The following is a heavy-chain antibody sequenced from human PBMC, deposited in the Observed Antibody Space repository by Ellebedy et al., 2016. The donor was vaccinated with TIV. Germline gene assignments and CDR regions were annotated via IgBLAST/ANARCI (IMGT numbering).Heavy chain of an antibody. CDR1: GFSLSTSGVG. V-gene: IGHV2-5*02. D-gene: IGHD1-26*01. J-gene: IGHJ5*02. CDR3: AHRPDTYSGSYYHNWFDP. CDR2: IYWDDDK. Sequence: SGPTLVKPTQTLTLTCTFSGFSLSTSGVGVGWIRQPPGKALEWLALIYWDDDKRYSPSLKSRLTITKDTSKNQVVLTMTNMDPVDTATYYCAHRPDTYSGSYYHNWFDPWGQGTLVTVSS.